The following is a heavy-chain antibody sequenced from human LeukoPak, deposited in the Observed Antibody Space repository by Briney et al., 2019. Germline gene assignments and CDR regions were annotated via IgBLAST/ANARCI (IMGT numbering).Heavy chain of an antibody. CDR3: ARVPGYVLMVYAHEDYYGMDV. J-gene: IGHJ6*02. D-gene: IGHD2-8*01. Sequence: EASVKVSCKASGYTFTGYYMHWVRQAPGQGLEWMGWINPNSGGTNYAQKFQGRVTMTRDTSIGTAYMELSRLRSDDTAVYYCARVPGYVLMVYAHEDYYGMDVWGQGTTVTVSS. CDR1: GYTFTGYY. CDR2: INPNSGGT. V-gene: IGHV1-2*02.